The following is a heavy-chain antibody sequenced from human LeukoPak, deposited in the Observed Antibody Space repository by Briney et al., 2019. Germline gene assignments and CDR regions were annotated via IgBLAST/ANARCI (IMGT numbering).Heavy chain of an antibody. Sequence: GGSLRLSCAASGFAFRSYSMNWVRQAPGKGLEWVSSITSTSTYMYYADSVKGRFTISRDNARNSLYLQMNSLRAEDTAVYYCAPDYYDSSGYLFIRFDYWGQGTLVTVSS. CDR2: ITSTSTYM. V-gene: IGHV3-21*04. CDR1: GFAFRSYS. J-gene: IGHJ4*02. D-gene: IGHD3-22*01. CDR3: APDYYDSSGYLFIRFDY.